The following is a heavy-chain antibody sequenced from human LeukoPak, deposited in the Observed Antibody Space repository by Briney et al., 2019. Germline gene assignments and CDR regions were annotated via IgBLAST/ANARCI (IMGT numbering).Heavy chain of an antibody. V-gene: IGHV3-11*06. CDR1: GFTFSDYY. J-gene: IGHJ4*02. CDR3: ARDRVSIAVAGKGGYFDY. Sequence: PGGSLRLSCAASGFTFSDYYMSWIHQAPGKGLEWVSYISSSSSYTNYADSVKGRFTISRDNAKNSLYLQMNSLRAEDTAVYYCARDRVSIAVAGKGGYFDYWGRGTLVTVSS. D-gene: IGHD6-19*01. CDR2: ISSSSSYT.